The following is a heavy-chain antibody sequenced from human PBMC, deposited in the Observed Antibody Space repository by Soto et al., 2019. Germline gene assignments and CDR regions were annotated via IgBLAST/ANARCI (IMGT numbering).Heavy chain of an antibody. CDR2: IIPIFGTA. Sequence: SVKVSCKASGGTFSSYAISWVRQAPGQGLEWMGGIIPIFGTANYAQKFQGRVTITADESTSTAYMELSSLRSEDTAVYYCARGGNSGYSYGSHWFDPWGQGTLVTVSS. V-gene: IGHV1-69*13. D-gene: IGHD5-18*01. J-gene: IGHJ5*02. CDR3: ARGGNSGYSYGSHWFDP. CDR1: GGTFSSYA.